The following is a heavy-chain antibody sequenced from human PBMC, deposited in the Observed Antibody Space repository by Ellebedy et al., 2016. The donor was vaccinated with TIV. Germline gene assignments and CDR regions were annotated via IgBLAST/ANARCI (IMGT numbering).Heavy chain of an antibody. CDR1: GFTLSNYA. V-gene: IGHV3-30*04. CDR2: ISSDGSHI. J-gene: IGHJ4*02. D-gene: IGHD6-19*01. Sequence: GESLKISCAVSGFTLSNYAVYWVRHAPGKGLQWVTFISSDGSHINYADSVKGRFTISRDDSKNTAYLQMNSLKIEDTAVYYCIQTCSSGPSGSWGQGTLVTVSS. CDR3: IQTCSSGPSGS.